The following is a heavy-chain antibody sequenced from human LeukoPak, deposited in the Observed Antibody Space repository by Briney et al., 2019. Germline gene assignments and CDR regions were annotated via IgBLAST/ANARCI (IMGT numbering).Heavy chain of an antibody. CDR1: GFTFDDYG. D-gene: IGHD4-23*01. V-gene: IGHV3-20*04. CDR3: ARELYGGNSLGEPFDY. J-gene: IGHJ4*02. CDR2: INWNGGST. Sequence: GGSLRLSCAASGFTFDDYGMSWVRQAPGKGLEWVSGINWNGGSTGYADSVKGRFTISRDNAKNSLYLQMNSLRAEDTALYYCARELYGGNSLGEPFDYWGQGTLVTVSS.